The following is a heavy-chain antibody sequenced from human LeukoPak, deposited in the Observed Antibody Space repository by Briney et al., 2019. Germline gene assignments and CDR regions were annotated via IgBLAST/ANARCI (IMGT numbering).Heavy chain of an antibody. CDR1: GFTFSSYN. D-gene: IGHD3-22*01. CDR3: ARDFWGYYYDSSGPGAFDI. V-gene: IGHV3-21*05. Sequence: GGSLRLSCAASGFTFSSYNMNWVRQAPGKGLEWVSYISGSGNFIYYADSVKGRFTISRDNAKNSLYLQMNSLRAEDTAVYYCARDFWGYYYDSSGPGAFDIWGQGTMVTVSS. J-gene: IGHJ3*02. CDR2: ISGSGNFI.